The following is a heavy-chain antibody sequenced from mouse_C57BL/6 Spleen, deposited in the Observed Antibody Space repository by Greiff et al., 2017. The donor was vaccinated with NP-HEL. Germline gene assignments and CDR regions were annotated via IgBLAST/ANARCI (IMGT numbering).Heavy chain of an antibody. V-gene: IGHV5-15*01. CDR2: ISNLAYSI. Sequence: EVMLVESGGGLVQPGGSLKLSCAASGFTFSDYGMAWVRQAPRKGPEWVAFISNLAYSIYYADTVTGRFTISRENAKNTLYLEMSSLRSEDTAMYYCARLYDGYYGGGFAYWGQGTLVTVSA. CDR3: ARLYDGYYGGGFAY. D-gene: IGHD2-3*01. J-gene: IGHJ3*01. CDR1: GFTFSDYG.